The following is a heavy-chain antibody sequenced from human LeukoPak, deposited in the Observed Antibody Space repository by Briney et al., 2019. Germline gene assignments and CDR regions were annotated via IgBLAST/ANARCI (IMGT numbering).Heavy chain of an antibody. D-gene: IGHD4-17*01. CDR1: GHTFSDYY. Sequence: ASVKVSCKASGHTFSDYYMQWVRQAPGQGLEWMGWINPNSGGTNYAQKFQGRVTMTRDTSISTAYMELSRLRSDDTAVYYCARDLLGTVTTRGTYWGQGTLVTVSS. CDR3: ARDLLGTVTTRGTY. J-gene: IGHJ4*02. CDR2: INPNSGGT. V-gene: IGHV1-2*02.